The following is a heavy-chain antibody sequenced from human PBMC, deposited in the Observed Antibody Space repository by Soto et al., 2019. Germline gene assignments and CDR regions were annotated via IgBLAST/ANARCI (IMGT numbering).Heavy chain of an antibody. Sequence: ASVKVSCKASGYTFTSYDINWVRQATGQGLERMGWMNPNSGNTGYAQKFQGRVTMTRNTSISTAYMELSSLRSEDTAVYYCARQGKVLRFLEWLDYYYYMDVWGKGTTVTVSS. V-gene: IGHV1-8*01. J-gene: IGHJ6*03. CDR3: ARQGKVLRFLEWLDYYYYMDV. CDR2: MNPNSGNT. D-gene: IGHD3-3*01. CDR1: GYTFTSYD.